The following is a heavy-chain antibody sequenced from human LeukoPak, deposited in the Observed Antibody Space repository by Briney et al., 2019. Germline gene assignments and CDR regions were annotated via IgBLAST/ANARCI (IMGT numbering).Heavy chain of an antibody. CDR2: ISYDGSNK. D-gene: IGHD2-21*02. CDR3: AKGYCRGDCYLDY. CDR1: GFTFSSYG. J-gene: IGHJ4*02. Sequence: GGSLRLSCAASGFTFSSYGMHWVRQAPGKGLEWVAVISYDGSNKYYADSVKGRFTISRDNSKNTLYLQMNSLRAEDTAVYYCAKGYCRGDCYLDYWGQGTLVTVSS. V-gene: IGHV3-30*18.